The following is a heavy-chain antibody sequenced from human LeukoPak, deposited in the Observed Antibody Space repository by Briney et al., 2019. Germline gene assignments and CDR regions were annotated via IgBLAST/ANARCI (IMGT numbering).Heavy chain of an antibody. V-gene: IGHV4-59*01. D-gene: IGHD2/OR15-2a*01. Sequence: SETLSLTCTVSGGSISNYYWSWIRQAPGKGLEWIGYTYYSGSTNYNPSLKSRVTISVDTSKNQFSLKLSSVTAADTAVFYCARLSGGCSLFNGLDVWGKGTTVTVSS. J-gene: IGHJ6*04. CDR3: ARLSGGCSLFNGLDV. CDR2: TYYSGST. CDR1: GGSISNYY.